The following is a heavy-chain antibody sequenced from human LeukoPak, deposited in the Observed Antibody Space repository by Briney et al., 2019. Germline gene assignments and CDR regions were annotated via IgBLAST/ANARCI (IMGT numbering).Heavy chain of an antibody. CDR2: IIPILGIA. CDR3: ARSVVPAAPYYFDY. V-gene: IGHV1-69*02. CDR1: GGTFSSYT. Sequence: SVKVSCKPSGGTFSSYTISWVRQAPGQGVECMGRIIPILGIANYAQKFQGRVTITADKSTSTAYMELSSLRSEDTAVYYCARSVVPAAPYYFDYWGQGTLVTVSS. J-gene: IGHJ4*02. D-gene: IGHD2-2*01.